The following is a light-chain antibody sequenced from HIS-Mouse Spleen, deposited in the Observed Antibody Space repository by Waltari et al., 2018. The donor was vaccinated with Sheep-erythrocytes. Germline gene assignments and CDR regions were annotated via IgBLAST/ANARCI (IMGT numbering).Light chain of an antibody. CDR2: DVS. J-gene: IGLJ1*01. V-gene: IGLV2-11*01. CDR3: CSYAGSYNHV. CDR1: SSDGGGYNY. Sequence: QSALTQPRPVSGSPGQSVTISCTGTSSDGGGYNYVSWYQRHPGKAPKRMIYDVSKRPSGVPDRFSGSKSGNTASLTISGLQAEDEADYYCCSYAGSYNHVFATGTKVTVL.